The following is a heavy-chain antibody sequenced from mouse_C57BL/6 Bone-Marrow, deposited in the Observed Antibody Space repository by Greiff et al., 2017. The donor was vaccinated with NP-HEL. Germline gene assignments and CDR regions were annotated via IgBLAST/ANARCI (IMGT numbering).Heavy chain of an antibody. CDR1: GYTFTSYW. D-gene: IGHD1-1*01. CDR3: AREDYYAPYYFDY. V-gene: IGHV1-69*01. J-gene: IGHJ2*01. CDR2: IDPSDSYT. Sequence: QVHVKQPGAELVMPGASVKLSCKASGYTFTSYWMHWVKQRPGQGLEWIGEIDPSDSYTNYNQKFKGKSTLTVDKSSSTAYMQLSSLTSEDSAVYYCAREDYYAPYYFDYWAKAPLSQSPQ.